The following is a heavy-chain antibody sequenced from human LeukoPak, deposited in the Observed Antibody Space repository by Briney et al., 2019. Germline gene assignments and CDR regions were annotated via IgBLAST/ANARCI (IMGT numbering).Heavy chain of an antibody. CDR1: GGSFSGYY. J-gene: IGHJ4*02. CDR3: ARGSRYARNMWLRHSGDCYNY. CDR2: INHSGST. Sequence: PSETLSLTCAVYGGSFSGYYWSWIRQPPGKGLEWIGEINHSGSTNYNPSLKSRVTISVDTSKDQFSLKLSSVTAADTAVYYCARGSRYARNMWLRHSGDCYNYWGQGTLVTVSS. V-gene: IGHV4-34*01. D-gene: IGHD2-21*02.